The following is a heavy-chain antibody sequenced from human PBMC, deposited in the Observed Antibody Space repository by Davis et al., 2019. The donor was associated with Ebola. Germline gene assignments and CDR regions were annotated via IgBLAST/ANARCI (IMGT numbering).Heavy chain of an antibody. V-gene: IGHV3-11*06. CDR3: ARVLGLQLVSYWFDP. CDR1: GFTFSDYY. J-gene: IGHJ5*02. CDR2: ISSSSSYT. Sequence: GESLKISCAASGFTFSDYYMSWIRQAPGKGLEWVSYISSSSSYTNYADSVKGRFTISRDNAKNSLYLQMNSLRAEDTAVYYCARVLGLQLVSYWFDPWGQGTLVTVSS. D-gene: IGHD6-13*01.